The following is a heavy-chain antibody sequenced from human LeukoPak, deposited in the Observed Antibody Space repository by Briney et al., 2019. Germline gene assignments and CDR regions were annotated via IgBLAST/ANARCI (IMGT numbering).Heavy chain of an antibody. Sequence: SETLSPTCTVSGGSISSSSYYWGWIRQPPGKGLEWIGSIYYSGSTYYNPSLKSRVTISVDTSKNQFSLKLSSVTAADTAVYYCARSRYSGSFDFDYWGQGTLVTVSS. V-gene: IGHV4-39*01. D-gene: IGHD1-26*01. CDR3: ARSRYSGSFDFDY. J-gene: IGHJ4*02. CDR2: IYYSGST. CDR1: GGSISSSSYY.